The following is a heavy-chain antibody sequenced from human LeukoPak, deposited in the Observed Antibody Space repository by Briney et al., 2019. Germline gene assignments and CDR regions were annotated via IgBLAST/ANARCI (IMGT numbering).Heavy chain of an antibody. CDR3: ARVNRYSYGYDSFDY. V-gene: IGHV3-21*01. CDR1: GFTFGSYS. Sequence: PGGSLRLSCAASGFTFGSYSMNWVRQAPGKGLEWVSSISSTSNYIYYADSVKGRFTISRDNAKNSLYLQMNSLRAEDTAVYYCARVNRYSYGYDSFDYWGQGTLVTVSS. CDR2: ISSTSNYI. D-gene: IGHD5-18*01. J-gene: IGHJ4*02.